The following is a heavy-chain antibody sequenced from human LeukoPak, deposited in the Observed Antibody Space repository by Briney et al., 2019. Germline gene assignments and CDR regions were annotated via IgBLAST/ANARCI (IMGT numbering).Heavy chain of an antibody. CDR1: GFTFSSYA. CDR2: ISYDGSNK. Sequence: PGGSLRLSCAASGFTFSSYAMHWVRQAPGKGLEWVAVISYDGSNKYYADSVKGRFTISRDNSKNTLYLQMNSLRAEDTAVYYCARAGLWFGELGDAFDIWGQGTMVTVSS. J-gene: IGHJ3*02. D-gene: IGHD3-10*01. CDR3: ARAGLWFGELGDAFDI. V-gene: IGHV3-30-3*01.